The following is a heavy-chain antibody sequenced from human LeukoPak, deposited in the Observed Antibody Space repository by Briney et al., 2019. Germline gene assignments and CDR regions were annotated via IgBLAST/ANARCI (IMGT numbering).Heavy chain of an antibody. Sequence: SETLSLTCAVYGGSFSGYYWSWIRQPPGKGLEWLGEINHSGSTNYNPSLKSRVTISVDTSKNQFSLKLSSVTAADTAVYYCARVFYGSGSYSLNWFDPWGQGTLVTVSS. CDR2: INHSGST. J-gene: IGHJ5*02. CDR3: ARVFYGSGSYSLNWFDP. V-gene: IGHV4-34*01. CDR1: GGSFSGYY. D-gene: IGHD3-10*01.